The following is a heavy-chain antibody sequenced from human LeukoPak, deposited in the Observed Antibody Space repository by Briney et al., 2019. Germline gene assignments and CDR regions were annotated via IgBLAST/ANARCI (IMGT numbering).Heavy chain of an antibody. V-gene: IGHV1-2*02. D-gene: IGHD6-13*01. CDR1: GYSFTSYY. J-gene: IGHJ4*02. CDR3: ARDRGSSWYVDY. Sequence: GASVKVSCKTPGYSFTSYYIHWVRQAPGQGLEWMGWINPSSGGTEYAQKFQGRVTMTGDTSISTAYMELSRLRSDDTAVYYCARDRGSSWYVDYWGQGTLVTVSS. CDR2: INPSSGGT.